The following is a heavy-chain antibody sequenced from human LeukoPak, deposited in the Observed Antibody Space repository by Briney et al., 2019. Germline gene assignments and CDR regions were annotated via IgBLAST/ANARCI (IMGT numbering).Heavy chain of an antibody. CDR2: INSDGSST. J-gene: IGHJ5*02. CDR3: ARPYCSSTSCYVVGENWFDP. V-gene: IGHV3-74*01. D-gene: IGHD2-2*01. CDR1: GFTFSSYW. Sequence: PGGSPRLSCAASGFTFSSYWMHWVRQAPGKGLVWVSRINSDGSSTSYADSVKGRFTISRDNAKNTLYLQMNSLRAEDTAVYYCARPYCSSTSCYVVGENWFDPWGQGTLVTVSS.